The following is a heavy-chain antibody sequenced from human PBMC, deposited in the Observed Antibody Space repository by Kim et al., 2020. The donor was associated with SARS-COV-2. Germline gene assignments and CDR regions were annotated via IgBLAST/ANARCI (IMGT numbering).Heavy chain of an antibody. V-gene: IGHV1-69*13. CDR3: ARGYCSSTSCQYFDY. CDR1: GGTFSSYA. CDR2: IIPIFGTA. J-gene: IGHJ4*02. D-gene: IGHD2-2*01. Sequence: SVKVSCKASGGTFSSYAISWVRQAPGQGLEWMGGIIPIFGTANYAQKFQGRVTITADESTSTAYMELSSLRSEDTAVYYCARGYCSSTSCQYFDYWGQGTLVTVSS.